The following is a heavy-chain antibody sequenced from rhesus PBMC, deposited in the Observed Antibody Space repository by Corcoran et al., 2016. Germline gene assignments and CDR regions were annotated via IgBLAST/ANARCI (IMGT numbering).Heavy chain of an antibody. J-gene: IGHJ4*01. CDR1: GGSLKNNY. Sequence: QVQLQESGPGLVKPSETLSLTCAVSGGSLKNNYWTWPRPPPGKGLEWIGYISATDGSTDHNPSLRSRITISTDTSKNQFSLKLNSLTAADTAVYYCARGLFYFDYWGQGVLVSVSS. CDR3: ARGLFYFDY. V-gene: IGHV4-173*01. CDR2: ISATDGST.